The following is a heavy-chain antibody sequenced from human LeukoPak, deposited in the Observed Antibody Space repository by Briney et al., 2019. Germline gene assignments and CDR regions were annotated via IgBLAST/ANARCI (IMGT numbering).Heavy chain of an antibody. CDR1: GFIFSSYG. J-gene: IGHJ4*02. CDR2: ISYDGSNK. V-gene: IGHV3-30*18. Sequence: PGGSLRLSCAASGFIFSSYGMHWVRQAPGKGLEWVAVISYDGSNKYYGGSVKGRFTISRDNSKNTLYLQMNSLRVEDTTVYYCAKPTGSGWYLVEDWGQGTLVTVSS. CDR3: AKPTGSGWYLVED. D-gene: IGHD6-19*01.